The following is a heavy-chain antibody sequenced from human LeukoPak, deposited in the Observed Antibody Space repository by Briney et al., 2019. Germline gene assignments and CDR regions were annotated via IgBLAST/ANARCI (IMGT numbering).Heavy chain of an antibody. CDR1: GYAFTSYY. CDR3: ARDRSGSYYYYYMDV. CDR2: INPNSGGT. Sequence: ASVKVSCKPSGYAFTSYYMHWVRQAPGQGLEWMGWINPNSGGTNYAQKFQGRVTMTRDTSISTAYMELSRLRSDDTAVYYCARDRSGSYYYYYMDVWGKGTTVTVSS. J-gene: IGHJ6*03. V-gene: IGHV1-2*02. D-gene: IGHD1-26*01.